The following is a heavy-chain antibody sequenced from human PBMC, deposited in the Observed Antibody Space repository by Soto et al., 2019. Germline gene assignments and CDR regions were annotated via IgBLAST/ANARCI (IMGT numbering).Heavy chain of an antibody. CDR1: GYSFTSYW. Sequence: GESLKISCKGSGYSFTSYWIRWVRQMPGTGLEWMGRIDPSDSYTNYSPSFHVRVTISADKSISTAYLQWSSQKASDTAMYYCARHEDTAMVPAYDYWSQGTLVTV. CDR2: IDPSDSYT. J-gene: IGHJ4*02. V-gene: IGHV5-10-1*01. CDR3: ARHEDTAMVPAYDY. D-gene: IGHD5-18*01.